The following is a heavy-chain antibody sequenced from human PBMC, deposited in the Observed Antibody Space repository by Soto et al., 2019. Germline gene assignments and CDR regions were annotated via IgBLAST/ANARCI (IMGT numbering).Heavy chain of an antibody. D-gene: IGHD5-18*01. CDR3: VGALWSRGGMDV. Sequence: QLQLQESGPGLVKPSETLSLTCTVSGGSISSSSYYWGWIRQPPGKGLEWIGSNYYSGSTYYNPSLKSRVTIPADTSKHQSSLKLSSVTAADTAVYYCVGALWSRGGMDVWGHGTTVTVS. V-gene: IGHV4-39*01. CDR1: GGSISSSSYY. J-gene: IGHJ6*02. CDR2: NYYSGST.